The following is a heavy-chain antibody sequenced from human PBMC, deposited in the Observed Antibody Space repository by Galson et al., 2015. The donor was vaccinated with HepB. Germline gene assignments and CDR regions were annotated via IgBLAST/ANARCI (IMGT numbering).Heavy chain of an antibody. CDR2: IWYDGSNK. J-gene: IGHJ6*02. CDR3: AIAYLGGSYYTRIGYSYYGMDV. D-gene: IGHD3-10*01. V-gene: IGHV3-33*08. Sequence: SLRLSCAASGFTFSSYGMHWVRQAPGKGLEWVAVIWYDGSNKYYADYVKGRFTISRDNSKNTLYLQMNSLRAEDTAVYYCAIAYLGGSYYTRIGYSYYGMDVWGQGTTVTVSS. CDR1: GFTFSSYG.